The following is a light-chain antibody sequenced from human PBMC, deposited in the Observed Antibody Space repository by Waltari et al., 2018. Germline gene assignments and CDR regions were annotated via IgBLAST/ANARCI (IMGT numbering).Light chain of an antibody. CDR2: KDS. CDR1: ILSTGY. Sequence: SDELTQPPSVSVSPGPTARSTCSGAILSTGYAYWSHHKPGQAPVLVIYKDSERPSGIPDRFSGSSPGTTVTLTISAVQAEDEAAYYCQSTDASETFVFGTGTTVTVL. CDR3: QSTDASETFV. V-gene: IGLV3-25*03. J-gene: IGLJ1*01.